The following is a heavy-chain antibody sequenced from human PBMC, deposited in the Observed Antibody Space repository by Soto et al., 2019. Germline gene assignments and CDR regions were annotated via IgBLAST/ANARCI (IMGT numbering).Heavy chain of an antibody. Sequence: QVQLQESGPRLVNPSETLSLTCTVSGASVRDQYWTWIRQPPGKRLEFIGYIVSVGRTKYNSSLESPVTISVHTSKNQFSLRLTSVAATDTAVYYCARTLDYGHMDVWGKGTTVTVSS. J-gene: IGHJ6*03. CDR2: IVSVGRT. CDR1: GASVRDQY. V-gene: IGHV4-59*02. D-gene: IGHD3-16*01. CDR3: ARTLDYGHMDV.